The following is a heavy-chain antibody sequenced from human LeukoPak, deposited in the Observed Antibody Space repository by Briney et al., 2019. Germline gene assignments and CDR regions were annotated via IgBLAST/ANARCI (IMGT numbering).Heavy chain of an antibody. CDR2: ISPVST. V-gene: IGHV1-46*01. J-gene: IGHJ4*02. CDR3: ARESDVGKDFDC. CDR1: GYTLTSYN. Sequence: ASVKVSCKASGYTLTSYNMHWVRQAPGQALEWMGIISPVSTYYPPQFQGRVTMTRDTSTSTVYMELSSLGSDDTAVYYCARESDVGKDFDCWGQGTLVTVSS. D-gene: IGHD1-1*01.